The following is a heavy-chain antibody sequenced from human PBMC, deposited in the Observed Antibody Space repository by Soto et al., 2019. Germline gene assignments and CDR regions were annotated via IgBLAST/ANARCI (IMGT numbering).Heavy chain of an antibody. CDR2: IYYGGTS. CDR3: AMYYGHGQDY. J-gene: IGHJ4*02. CDR1: GASITNYY. Sequence: QVQLHQSGPGLVKPSETLSLTCSVSGASITNYYWTWIRQSPGKGLEWIGYIYYGGTSNYNSSLKGRVTVSVDMSTNKFSLTLKSVTAADTAVYYCAMYYGHGQDYWGQGTLVTVSS. D-gene: IGHD3-10*01. V-gene: IGHV4-59*01.